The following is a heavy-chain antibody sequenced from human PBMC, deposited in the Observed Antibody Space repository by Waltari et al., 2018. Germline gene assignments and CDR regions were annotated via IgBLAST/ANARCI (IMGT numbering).Heavy chain of an antibody. CDR3: ARDALTGHVGAFDI. V-gene: IGHV3-48*04. D-gene: IGHD1-20*01. CDR1: GFTFSSYR. J-gene: IGHJ3*02. Sequence: EVQLVESGGGLVQPGGSLRLYCAASGFTFSSYRMNWVRQAPGKGLEWVSYISSSSSTIYYADSVKGRFTISRDNAKNSLYLQMNSLRAEDTAVYYCARDALTGHVGAFDIWGQGTMVTVSS. CDR2: ISSSSSTI.